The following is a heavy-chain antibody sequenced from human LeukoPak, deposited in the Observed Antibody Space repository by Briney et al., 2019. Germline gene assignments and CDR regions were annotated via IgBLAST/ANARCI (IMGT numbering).Heavy chain of an antibody. J-gene: IGHJ4*02. V-gene: IGHV3-23*01. D-gene: IGHD3-10*01. CDR1: GFTFATYA. Sequence: PGGSLRLSCAASGFTFATYAMSWVRQPPGKGLEWVSSISGSADITYYADSVKGRFTISRDNSKNTLYLQMNGLSAEDTAAYYCAKGTERYREVSSFDFWGQGTLVTVSS. CDR3: AKGTERYREVSSFDF. CDR2: ISGSADIT.